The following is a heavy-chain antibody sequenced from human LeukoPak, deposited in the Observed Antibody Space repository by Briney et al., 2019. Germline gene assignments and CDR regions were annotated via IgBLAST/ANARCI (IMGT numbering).Heavy chain of an antibody. CDR3: ARVRGVTPFDY. V-gene: IGHV3-30*03. CDR1: GFTFSSYG. Sequence: PGRSLRLSCAASGFTFSSYGMHWVRQAPGKGLEWVAVISYDGSNKYYADTVKGRFTISRDNAKNSLYLQMNSLRAEDTALYHCARVRGVTPFDYRGQGTLVTVSS. D-gene: IGHD3-10*01. J-gene: IGHJ4*02. CDR2: ISYDGSNK.